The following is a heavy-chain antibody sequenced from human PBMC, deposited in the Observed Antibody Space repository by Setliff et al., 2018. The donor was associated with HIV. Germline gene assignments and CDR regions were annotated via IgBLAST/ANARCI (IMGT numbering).Heavy chain of an antibody. Sequence: SETLSLTCTVSGGSISSYYWSWIRQPPGKGLEWIGYIYYRESTNYNPSLKSRVTISVDTSKNQFSLKLSSVTAADTAVYYCAREGLYSGSQINWFDPWGQGTLVTVSS. CDR1: GGSISSYY. CDR3: AREGLYSGSQINWFDP. J-gene: IGHJ5*02. CDR2: IYYREST. V-gene: IGHV4-59*01. D-gene: IGHD1-26*01.